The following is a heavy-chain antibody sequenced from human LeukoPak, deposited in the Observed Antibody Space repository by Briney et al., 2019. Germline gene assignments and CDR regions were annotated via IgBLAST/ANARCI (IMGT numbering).Heavy chain of an antibody. D-gene: IGHD3-10*01. J-gene: IGHJ4*02. CDR2: VTGSGSDM. CDR1: GFTFSAYH. V-gene: IGHV3-11*01. CDR3: ARELFDFDY. Sequence: GGSLRLSCAASGFTFSAYHMSWIRQAPGKGLEWISYVTGSGSDMSYADSVKGRFTISRDNAKNSLYLQMNSLRAEDTAIYYCARELFDFDYWGQGTLVTVSS.